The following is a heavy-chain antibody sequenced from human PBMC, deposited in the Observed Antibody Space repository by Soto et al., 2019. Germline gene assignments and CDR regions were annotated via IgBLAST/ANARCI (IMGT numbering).Heavy chain of an antibody. V-gene: IGHV3-23*01. CDR3: ANKGYCSGGSCYSHHYVFDY. CDR2: ISGSGGST. CDR1: GFTFSSYA. D-gene: IGHD2-15*01. J-gene: IGHJ4*02. Sequence: GGSLRLSCAASGFTFSSYAMSWVRQAPGKGLEWVSAISGSGGSTYYADSVKGRFTISRDNSKNTLYLQMNSLRAEDTAVYYCANKGYCSGGSCYSHHYVFDYWGQGTLVTVSS.